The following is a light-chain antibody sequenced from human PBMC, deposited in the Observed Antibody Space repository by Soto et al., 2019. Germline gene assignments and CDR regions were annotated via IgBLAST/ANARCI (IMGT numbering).Light chain of an antibody. CDR1: NSDIGAYDY. J-gene: IGLJ1*01. CDR3: LSHTTRRIYV. Sequence: QSVLTQPASVSGSPGQSIIISCSGTNSDIGAYDYVSWYQQHPGKPPKLIIYNVNNRPSGVSFRFSGSKSANTASLTISGLQTEDEADYYCLSHTTRRIYVFGPGTKVTVL. V-gene: IGLV2-14*03. CDR2: NVN.